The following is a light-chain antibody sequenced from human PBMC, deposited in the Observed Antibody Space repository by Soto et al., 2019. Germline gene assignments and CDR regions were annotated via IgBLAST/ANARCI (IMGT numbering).Light chain of an antibody. V-gene: IGLV1-40*01. Sequence: QSVLPQPPSVSGAPGQRVTISCTGSGSNIGAGYDVHWYQHRPGTAPKLLVFGDSPRPSGVPDRFSGSKSGTSASLAITGLQAEDEGDYYCQSYDSTLDARYVFGTGTKVTVL. J-gene: IGLJ1*01. CDR1: GSNIGAGYD. CDR3: QSYDSTLDARYV. CDR2: GDS.